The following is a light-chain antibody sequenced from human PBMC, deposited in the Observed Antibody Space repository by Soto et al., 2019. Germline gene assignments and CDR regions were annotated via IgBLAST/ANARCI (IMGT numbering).Light chain of an antibody. J-gene: IGLJ2*01. Sequence: QSALTQPRSVSGSPGQSVTISCTGTSGDVGDYNFASWYQQHPGKVPTLVIFDVSHRPSGVPDRFSGSKSGNTASLTISGLQAEDEADYYCCSYGGSYTWVFGGGTKLTVL. CDR3: CSYGGSYTWV. CDR2: DVS. CDR1: SGDVGDYNF. V-gene: IGLV2-11*01.